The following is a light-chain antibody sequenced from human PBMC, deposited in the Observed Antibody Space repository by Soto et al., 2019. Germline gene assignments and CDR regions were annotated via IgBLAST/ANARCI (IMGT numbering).Light chain of an antibody. CDR3: QQYNDYWT. CDR2: DAS. V-gene: IGKV1-5*01. CDR1: QSITTW. Sequence: DIQITQSPSTLSASVGDRVVITCRASQSITTWLAWYQQKPGKAPKLLIYDASSLESGVPSRFSGSGSGTEFTLPIRSLKPDDSATYYCQQYNDYWTFGQGTKVDIK. J-gene: IGKJ1*01.